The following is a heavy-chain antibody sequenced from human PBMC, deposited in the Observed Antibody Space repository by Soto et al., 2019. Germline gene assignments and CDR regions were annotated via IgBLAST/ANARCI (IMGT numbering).Heavy chain of an antibody. CDR1: GGSFSGYY. D-gene: IGHD3-9*01. CDR3: ARGFSVLRYFDWFLDYYGIDV. V-gene: IGHV4-34*01. Sequence: SETLSLTCAVYGGSFSGYYWSWIRQPPGKGLEWIGEINHSGSTNYNPSLKSRVTISVDTSKNQFSLKLSSVTAADTAVYYCARGFSVLRYFDWFLDYYGIDVWGQGTTVTVSS. J-gene: IGHJ6*02. CDR2: INHSGST.